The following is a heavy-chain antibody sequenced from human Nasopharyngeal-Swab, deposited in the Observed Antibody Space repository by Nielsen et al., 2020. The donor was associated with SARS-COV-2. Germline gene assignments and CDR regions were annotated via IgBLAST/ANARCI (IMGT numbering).Heavy chain of an antibody. V-gene: IGHV3-23*01. CDR1: GFTVSSNY. CDR3: AKRERSIAAAGTPLDY. CDR2: ISGSGGST. D-gene: IGHD6-13*01. J-gene: IGHJ4*02. Sequence: GESLKISCAASGFTVSSNYMSWVRQAPGKGLEWVSAISGSGGSTYYADSVKGRFTISRDNSKNTLYLQMNSPRAEDTAVYYCAKRERSIAAAGTPLDYWGQGTLVTVSS.